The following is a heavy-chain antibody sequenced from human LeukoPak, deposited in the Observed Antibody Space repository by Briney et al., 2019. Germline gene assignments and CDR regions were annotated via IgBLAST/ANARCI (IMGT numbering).Heavy chain of an antibody. CDR3: ATYSGRYGRVVY. V-gene: IGHV3-7*01. CDR2: IKHDGSQK. Sequence: GGSLRLSCAASGFTFSSYAMHWVRQAPGKGLEWVANIKHDGSQKYYVDSVKGRFTISRDNGQNSLYLQMNSLTAEDTAVYYCATYSGRYGRVVYWGQGTLVTVSS. D-gene: IGHD1-26*01. J-gene: IGHJ4*02. CDR1: GFTFSSYA.